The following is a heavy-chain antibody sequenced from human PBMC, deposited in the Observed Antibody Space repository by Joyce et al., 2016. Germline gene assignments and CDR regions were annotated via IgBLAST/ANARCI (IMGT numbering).Heavy chain of an antibody. D-gene: IGHD5-12*01. J-gene: IGHJ4*02. Sequence: QVHLVESGGDVVQPGGSLRLSCSASGFTFRTYAMHWVRQAPGKGLEWVAIIWHGGNTEYYSDSVKGRFTISRDNSRSTLFLQMNDLRVNDTALYYCARDSSGSDVWGQGTLVTVSS. V-gene: IGHV3-33*01. CDR2: IWHGGNTE. CDR3: ARDSSGSDV. CDR1: GFTFRTYA.